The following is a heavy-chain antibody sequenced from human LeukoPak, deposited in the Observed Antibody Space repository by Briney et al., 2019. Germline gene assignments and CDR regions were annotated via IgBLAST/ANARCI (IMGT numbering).Heavy chain of an antibody. J-gene: IGHJ4*02. CDR1: GGSISSYY. CDR3: ARERAWTGSHPFDY. D-gene: IGHD3-10*01. CDR2: IYYSGST. Sequence: PSETLSLTCTVSGGSISSYYWSWLRQPPGKGLEWIGYIYYSGSTNYNPSLMSRVTISVDTSKNQFSLKLSSVTAADTAVYYCARERAWTGSHPFDYWGQGTLVTVSS. V-gene: IGHV4-59*12.